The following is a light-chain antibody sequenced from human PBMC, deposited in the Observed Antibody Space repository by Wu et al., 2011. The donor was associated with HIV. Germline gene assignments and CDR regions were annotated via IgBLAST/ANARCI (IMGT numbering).Light chain of an antibody. CDR3: QQRTNWPPWT. J-gene: IGKJ1*01. CDR1: QTVTDSK. V-gene: IGKV3-11*01. Sequence: SQTVTDSKLAWYQQKPGQAPRLLIYDHPTGPLASSQVQCSASGADFTLTISSLEPEDFGVYYCQQRTNWPPWTFGQGPRWRS. CDR2: DHP.